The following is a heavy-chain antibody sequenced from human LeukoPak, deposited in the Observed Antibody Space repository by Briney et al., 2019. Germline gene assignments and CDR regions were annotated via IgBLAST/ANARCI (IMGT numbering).Heavy chain of an antibody. Sequence: SETLSLTCTVSGGAISSSSYYWGWIRQPPGEGLECIGSIFYSGNTYYNASLKSRVTISVDTYKNHFSLKLSSVTSGDTAVYYCARRSSGGGLFDYWGQGTLVTVS. CDR3: ARRSSGGGLFDY. CDR1: GGAISSSSYY. J-gene: IGHJ4*02. CDR2: IFYSGNT. V-gene: IGHV4-39*02. D-gene: IGHD6-19*01.